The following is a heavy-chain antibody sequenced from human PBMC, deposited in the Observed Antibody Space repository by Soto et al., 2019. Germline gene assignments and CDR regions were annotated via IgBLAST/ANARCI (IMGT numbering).Heavy chain of an antibody. Sequence: PSETLSLTCAVYGGSFSGYYWSWIRQPPGKGLEWIGEINHSGSTNYNPSLKSRVTISVDTSKNQFSLKLSSVTAADTAVYYCAGYCSSICCHNPNYYYYMYVWGKGTTVPVSS. V-gene: IGHV4-34*01. CDR1: GGSFSGYY. J-gene: IGHJ6*03. D-gene: IGHD2-2*02. CDR3: AGYCSSICCHNPNYYYYMYV. CDR2: INHSGST.